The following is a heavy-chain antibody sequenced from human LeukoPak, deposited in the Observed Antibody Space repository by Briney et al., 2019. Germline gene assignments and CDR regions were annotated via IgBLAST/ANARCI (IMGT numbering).Heavy chain of an antibody. V-gene: IGHV4-39*07. CDR1: GGSISSSSYY. CDR2: IYYSGST. Sequence: SETLSLTCTVSGGSISSSSYYWGWIRQPPGKGLEWIGSIYYSGSTYYNPSLKSRVTISVDTSKNQFSLKLSSVTAADTAVYYCAAIIPVWTWFDPWGQGTLVTVSS. CDR3: AAIIPVWTWFDP. J-gene: IGHJ5*02. D-gene: IGHD3-16*01.